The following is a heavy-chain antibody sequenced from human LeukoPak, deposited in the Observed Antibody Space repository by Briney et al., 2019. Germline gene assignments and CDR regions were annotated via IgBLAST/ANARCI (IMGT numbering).Heavy chain of an antibody. V-gene: IGHV1-8*03. CDR1: GYTFTSYD. J-gene: IGHJ5*02. CDR2: MNPNSGNT. Sequence: ASVKVSCKASGYTFTSYDINWVRQATGQELEWMGWMNPNSGNTGYAQKFQGRVTITRNTSISTAYMELSSLRSEDTAVYYCARDRGAYYDFWSGYYSPGWFDPWGQGTLVTVSS. D-gene: IGHD3-3*01. CDR3: ARDRGAYYDFWSGYYSPGWFDP.